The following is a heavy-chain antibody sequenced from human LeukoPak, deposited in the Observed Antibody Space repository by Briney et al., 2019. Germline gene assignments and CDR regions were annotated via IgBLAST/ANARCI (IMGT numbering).Heavy chain of an antibody. CDR2: ISGSGDST. CDR1: GFTFSSYA. D-gene: IGHD1-26*01. Sequence: PGGSLRLSCAASGFTFSSYAMSWVRQSPGKGLQWVSAISGSGDSTYYADSVKGRFTISKDNSKSTLYLQMNSLRAEDTAVYYCAKEGFVGATTYYWDQGTLVTVSS. CDR3: AKEGFVGATTYY. J-gene: IGHJ4*02. V-gene: IGHV3-23*01.